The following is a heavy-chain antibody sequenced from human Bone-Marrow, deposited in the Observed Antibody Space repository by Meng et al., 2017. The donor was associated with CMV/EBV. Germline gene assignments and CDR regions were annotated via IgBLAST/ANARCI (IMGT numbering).Heavy chain of an antibody. CDR2: IYYSGST. V-gene: IGHV4-39*07. J-gene: IGHJ5*02. CDR1: GGSISSSSYY. CDR3: AREAYCSSTSCSRGDNWFDP. Sequence: ESLRLSCTVSGGSISSSSYYWGWIRQPPGKGLEWIGSIYYSGSTYYNPSLKSRVTISVDTSKNQFSLKLSSVTAADTAVYYCAREAYCSSTSCSRGDNWFDPWGQGTLVTVSS. D-gene: IGHD2-2*01.